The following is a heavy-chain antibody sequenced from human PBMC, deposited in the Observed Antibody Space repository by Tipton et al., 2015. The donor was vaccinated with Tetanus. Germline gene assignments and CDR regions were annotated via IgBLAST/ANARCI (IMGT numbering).Heavy chain of an antibody. Sequence: QLVQSGGGVVQPGRSLRLSCAASGFTFSSYWMHWVRQAPGKGLVWVSRINSDGSSTSYADSVKGRFTISRDNAKNTLYLQMNSLRAEDTAVYYCARDNGPMARGVYGMDVWGQGTTVTVSS. J-gene: IGHJ6*02. V-gene: IGHV3-74*01. CDR2: INSDGSST. D-gene: IGHD3-10*01. CDR3: ARDNGPMARGVYGMDV. CDR1: GFTFSSYW.